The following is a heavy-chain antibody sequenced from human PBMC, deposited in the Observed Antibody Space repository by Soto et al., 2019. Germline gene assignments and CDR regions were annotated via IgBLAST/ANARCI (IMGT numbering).Heavy chain of an antibody. J-gene: IGHJ4*02. CDR2: VRYRGVI. CDR3: WGGSSSDSCYYY. CDR1: RLIFRCCT. V-gene: IGHV3-21*04. Sequence: RSLGLSCRASRLIFRCCTINWVRHAPAKALEWVSSVRYRGVIYYADSLEGRITIYRDHAKDTLYLQINSLNAEDTAVLFLWGGSSSDSCYYYWGQGTLVTVSS. D-gene: IGHD2-2*01.